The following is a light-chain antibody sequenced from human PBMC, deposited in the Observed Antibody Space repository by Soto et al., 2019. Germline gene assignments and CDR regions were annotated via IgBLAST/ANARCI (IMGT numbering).Light chain of an antibody. Sequence: DIQMTQSPSSVSASVGDRVTNTCRACQDICSWLALYQHHPGKAPKLLIYAASIFQSGVPSRFSGSGSGTDFTLTISSLQPEDFATYYCQPANSFPLTFGGGTKV. CDR1: QDICSW. V-gene: IGKV1-12*01. CDR3: QPANSFPLT. CDR2: AAS. J-gene: IGKJ4*01.